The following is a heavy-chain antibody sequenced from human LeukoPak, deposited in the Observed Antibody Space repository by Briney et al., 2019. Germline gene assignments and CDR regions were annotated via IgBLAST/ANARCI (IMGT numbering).Heavy chain of an antibody. V-gene: IGHV4-4*07. CDR2: IHTSGST. CDR1: GGSISTYY. Sequence: PSETLSLTCTVSGGSISTYYWTWIRQPAGKGLEWIGRIHTSGSTNYNPSLKSRVTSSVDTSKNRFSLKLNSVTAADTAVYYCARGSHWFDYWGQGTLVTVSS. D-gene: IGHD6-19*01. J-gene: IGHJ5*01. CDR3: ARGSHWFDY.